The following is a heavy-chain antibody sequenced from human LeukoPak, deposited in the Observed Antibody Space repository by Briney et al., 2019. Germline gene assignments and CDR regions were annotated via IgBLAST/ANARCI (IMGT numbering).Heavy chain of an antibody. D-gene: IGHD4-23*01. Sequence: KPSETLSLTCTVSGGPISSGGYYWSWIRQHPGKGLEWIGYIYYSGSTYYNPSLKSRVTISVDTSKNQFSLKLSSVTAADTAVYYCARGRNGGNPTLYYFDYWGQGTLVTVSS. CDR3: ARGRNGGNPTLYYFDY. V-gene: IGHV4-31*03. CDR1: GGPISSGGYY. CDR2: IYYSGST. J-gene: IGHJ4*02.